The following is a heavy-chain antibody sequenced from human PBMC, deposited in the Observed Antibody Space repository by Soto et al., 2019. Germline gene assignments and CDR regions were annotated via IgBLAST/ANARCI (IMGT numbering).Heavy chain of an antibody. J-gene: IGHJ4*02. D-gene: IGHD2-2*01. CDR2: LDAEDGET. V-gene: IGHV1-24*01. CDR3: ATLPRTIERTPAAIWSFDS. Sequence: ASVKVSCKAPGDTFTSYYLNWVRQAPGKGLEWMGGLDAEDGETIYAQKLQGRGTMTEDTSTDTAYMELSSLTSEDTAMYYCATLPRTIERTPAAIWSFDSWGQGTLVTVSS. CDR1: GDTFTSYY.